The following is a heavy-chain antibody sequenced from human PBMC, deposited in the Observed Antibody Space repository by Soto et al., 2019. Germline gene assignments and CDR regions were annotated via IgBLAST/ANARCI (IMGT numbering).Heavy chain of an antibody. D-gene: IGHD1-1*01. Sequence: EVQLVESGGGLVQPGGSLTLSCAASGFSVRDSYISWVRQVPGKGLEWISVIYSAGHTHYADSVKGRFIVSRDKSKNTVSLQMNYLRDEDTALYFCAKATITPGTHYLDVWGNGTTVTVSS. CDR1: GFSVRDSY. CDR3: AKATITPGTHYLDV. J-gene: IGHJ6*03. V-gene: IGHV3-66*01. CDR2: IYSAGHT.